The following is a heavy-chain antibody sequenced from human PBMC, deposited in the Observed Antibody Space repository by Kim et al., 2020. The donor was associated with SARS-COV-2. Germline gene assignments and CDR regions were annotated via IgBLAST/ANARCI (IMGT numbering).Heavy chain of an antibody. V-gene: IGHV4-39*01. CDR2: GHYTGYN. CDR1: GGSISNNNFY. D-gene: IGHD6-19*01. J-gene: IGHJ6*01. CDR3: AIQGAGRAYYSYFGLDV. Sequence: SETLPLTCTVSGGSISNNNFYWGWIRQSTGKGLEWIGCGHYTGYNYYNPTLESRITISVDTSKHQLSLKLRSVTASDTAVYSCAIQGAGRAYYSYFGLDV.